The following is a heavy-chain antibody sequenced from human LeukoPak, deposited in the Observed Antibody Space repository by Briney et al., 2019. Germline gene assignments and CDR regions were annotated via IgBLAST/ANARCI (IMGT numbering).Heavy chain of an antibody. J-gene: IGHJ5*02. CDR2: IYPDDSDT. CDR3: ARGYNSNHNWFDP. V-gene: IGHV5-51*01. CDR1: GYRFTSYW. Sequence: GESLKISCQGSGYRFTSYWIGWVRQMPGKGLEWRGIIYPDDSDTRYSPSFQGQVTISAAKSISTAYLQWSSLKASDTAMYYCARGYNSNHNWFDPWGQGTLVTVSS. D-gene: IGHD1-20*01.